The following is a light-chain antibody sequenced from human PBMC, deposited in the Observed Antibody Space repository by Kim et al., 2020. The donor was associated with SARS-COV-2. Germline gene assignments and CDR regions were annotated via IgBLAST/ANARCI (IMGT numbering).Light chain of an antibody. CDR3: SSYAGSGLGV. J-gene: IGLJ3*02. Sequence: QSALTQPASVSGSPGQSITISCTGTNSDVGSYNLVSWYQQHPGKAPKLMIYEANNRPSGVSDRFSGSKSGNTASLTISGLQAEDEADYYCSSYAGSGLGVFGGGTQLTVL. CDR1: NSDVGSYNL. CDR2: EAN. V-gene: IGLV2-23*01.